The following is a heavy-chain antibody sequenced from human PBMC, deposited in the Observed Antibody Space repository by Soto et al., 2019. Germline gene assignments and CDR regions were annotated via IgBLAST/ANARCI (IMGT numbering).Heavy chain of an antibody. CDR3: AKDFYSSSSGVDS. CDR1: GFSFSSYG. CDR2: ISYDGRNK. J-gene: IGHJ4*02. Sequence: ESGGGVVQPGRSLRLSCAASGFSFSSYGMHWVRQAPGKGLEWVAVISYDGRNKYYADSVKGRFTISRDNSKNTLFLQMNSLRAEDTAVYYCAKDFYSSSSGVDSWGQGTLVTVSS. D-gene: IGHD6-6*01. V-gene: IGHV3-30*18.